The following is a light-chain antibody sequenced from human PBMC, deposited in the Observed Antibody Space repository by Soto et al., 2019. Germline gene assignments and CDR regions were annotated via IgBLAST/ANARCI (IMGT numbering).Light chain of an antibody. CDR2: ATS. CDR1: RAIGAY. J-gene: IGKJ4*01. Sequence: VIWMTQSPSLVSASTGDRVTISCRKSRAIGAYLAWYQQKPGKAPKLLIYATSTLQSGVPSRFSGSGSGTDFTLTISNLQSEDFATYYCPQYDSLPLTFGGGTRVEIK. V-gene: IGKV1D-8*01. CDR3: PQYDSLPLT.